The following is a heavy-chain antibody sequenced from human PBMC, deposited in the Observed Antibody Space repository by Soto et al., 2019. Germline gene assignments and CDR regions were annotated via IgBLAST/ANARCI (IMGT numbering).Heavy chain of an antibody. Sequence: PGGSLRLFCAASGFTFSSYGMHWVRQAPGKGLEWVAVISYDGSNKYYADSVKGRFTISRDNSKNTLYLQMNSLRAEDTAVYYCASIPGVVQGDYYYYGLDVWGPVTQVPVSS. J-gene: IGHJ6*02. CDR1: GFTFSSYG. CDR2: ISYDGSNK. V-gene: IGHV3-30*03. CDR3: ASIPGVVQGDYYYYGLDV. D-gene: IGHD2-2*01.